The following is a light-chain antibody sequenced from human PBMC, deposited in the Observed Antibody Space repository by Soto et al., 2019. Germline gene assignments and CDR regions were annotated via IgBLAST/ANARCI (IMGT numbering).Light chain of an antibody. CDR3: KQYKEWPPFT. J-gene: IGKJ5*01. V-gene: IGKV3-15*01. CDR1: QSVSSN. Sequence: EVVLTQSPATLSVSPGERATLSCLASQSVSSNYLAWYQQKPGQAPRLLIHGATTRATGIPARFSGSGSGTEFTLSISSLQSEDFAVYYCKQYKEWPPFTFGQGTRLEIK. CDR2: GAT.